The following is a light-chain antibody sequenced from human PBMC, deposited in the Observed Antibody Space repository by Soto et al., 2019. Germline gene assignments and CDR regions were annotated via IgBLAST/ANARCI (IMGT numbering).Light chain of an antibody. Sequence: DTQMTQSPSSLCASVGDRVTTTCRASQGIRNNLGWYQQKPGKAPKRLIYGTSNLQYGAPSRFSGSGSGTEFTLTISSLQPEDFATYYCQQSYSTPWTFGQGTKVDIK. V-gene: IGKV1-39*01. CDR2: GTS. J-gene: IGKJ1*01. CDR3: QQSYSTPWT. CDR1: QGIRNN.